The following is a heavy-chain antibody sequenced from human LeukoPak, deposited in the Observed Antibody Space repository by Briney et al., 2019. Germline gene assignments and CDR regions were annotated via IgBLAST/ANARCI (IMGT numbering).Heavy chain of an antibody. V-gene: IGHV3-23*01. J-gene: IGHJ1*01. CDR2: ISGSGGST. D-gene: IGHD2-15*01. Sequence: GGSLRLSCAASGFTFSSYAMSWVRQAPGEGLEWVSAISGSGGSTYYADSVKGRFTISRDNSKNTLYLQMNSLRAEDTAVYYCANLGCRGGSCYSGEYFQHWGQGTLVTVSS. CDR1: GFTFSSYA. CDR3: ANLGCRGGSCYSGEYFQH.